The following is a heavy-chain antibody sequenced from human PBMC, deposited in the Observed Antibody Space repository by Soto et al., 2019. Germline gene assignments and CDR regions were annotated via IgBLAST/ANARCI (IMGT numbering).Heavy chain of an antibody. Sequence: EVQLVESGGGLVQPGRSLRLSCAASGFTFDDYAMHWVRQAPGKGLEWVSGISWNSGSIGYADSVKGRFTISRDNAKNSLYRKMNSLRAEDTALYYCAKGHGYNSGWAFDYWGQGTLVTVSS. CDR3: AKGHGYNSGWAFDY. CDR1: GFTFDDYA. J-gene: IGHJ4*02. V-gene: IGHV3-9*01. D-gene: IGHD6-19*01. CDR2: ISWNSGSI.